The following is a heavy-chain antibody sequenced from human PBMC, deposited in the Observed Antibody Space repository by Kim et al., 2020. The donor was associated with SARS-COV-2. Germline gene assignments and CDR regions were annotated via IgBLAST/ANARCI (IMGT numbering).Heavy chain of an antibody. Sequence: YSPSFQGQVTISADKSSSTAYLQWSSLKASDADMYYCAREYTSSPGGFDYWGQGTLVTVSS. J-gene: IGHJ4*02. V-gene: IGHV5-51*01. D-gene: IGHD6-13*01. CDR3: AREYTSSPGGFDY.